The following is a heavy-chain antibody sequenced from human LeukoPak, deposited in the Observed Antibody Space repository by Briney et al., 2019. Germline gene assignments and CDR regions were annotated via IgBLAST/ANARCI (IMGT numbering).Heavy chain of an antibody. CDR1: GGSISNYY. Sequence: SETLSLTCTVTGGSISNYYWSWIRQPPGKGLEWIGYIYYSGGTTYNPSVNSRATIPLDTSEKQFSLKVTSVTAADTAVYYCARGGIKDTRSSGGNFDYWGQGTLVTVSS. CDR2: IYYSGGT. J-gene: IGHJ4*02. D-gene: IGHD6-6*01. V-gene: IGHV4-59*01. CDR3: ARGGIKDTRSSGGNFDY.